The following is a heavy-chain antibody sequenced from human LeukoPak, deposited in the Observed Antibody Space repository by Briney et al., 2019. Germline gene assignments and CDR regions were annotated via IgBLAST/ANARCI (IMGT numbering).Heavy chain of an antibody. D-gene: IGHD1-26*01. Sequence: PSETLSLTCTVSGGSISSGYYWGWLRPPPGKGVGGSGSIYHSGRPYYNPPLRRRDTLPVDTSKHQFSPKLWSVTAADTAVYYCARTGIVGANCWFDPWGQGTLVTVSS. CDR3: ARTGIVGANCWFDP. J-gene: IGHJ5*02. V-gene: IGHV4-38-2*02. CDR2: IYHSGRP. CDR1: GGSISSGYY.